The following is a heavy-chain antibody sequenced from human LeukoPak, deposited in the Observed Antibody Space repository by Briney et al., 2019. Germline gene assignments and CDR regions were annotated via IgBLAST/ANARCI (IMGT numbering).Heavy chain of an antibody. V-gene: IGHV4-39*07. Sequence: SETLSLTCTVSGGSISSSSYYWGWIRQPPGKGLEWIGSIYYSGSTYYNPSLKSRVTISVDTSKNQFSLKLSSVTAADTAVYYCAGDRLEIPSSGGGYYFDYWGQGTLVTVSS. D-gene: IGHD5-24*01. CDR1: GGSISSSSYY. J-gene: IGHJ4*02. CDR2: IYYSGST. CDR3: AGDRLEIPSSGGGYYFDY.